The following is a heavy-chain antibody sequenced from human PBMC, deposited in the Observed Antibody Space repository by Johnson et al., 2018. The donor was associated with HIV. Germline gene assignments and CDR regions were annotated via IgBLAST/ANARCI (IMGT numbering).Heavy chain of an antibody. CDR2: IKQDGREK. V-gene: IGHV3-7*01. D-gene: IGHD2-15*01. CDR1: GFTFSRYW. Sequence: VQLVESGGGLVQPGGSLRLSCGASGFTFSRYWMSWVRQAPGKGLEWVANIKQDGREKYYVESVKGRFTISRDNAKNSLDLQMNSLRAEDTAVYYCARDKCSGGSCYDDDVFDIWGQGTMVTVSS. CDR3: ARDKCSGGSCYDDDVFDI. J-gene: IGHJ3*02.